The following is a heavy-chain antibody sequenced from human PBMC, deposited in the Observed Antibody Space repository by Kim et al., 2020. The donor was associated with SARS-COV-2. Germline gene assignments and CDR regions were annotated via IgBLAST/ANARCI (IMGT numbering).Heavy chain of an antibody. CDR1: GYSFTSYW. CDR2: IYPGDSDT. J-gene: IGHJ4*02. CDR3: AREGGMMDTAIGMDY. V-gene: IGHV5-51*01. Sequence: GESLKISCKGSGYSFTSYWIGWVRQMPGKGLEWMGIIYPGDSDTRYSPSFQGQVTISADKSISTAYLQWSSLKASDTAMYYCAREGGMMDTAIGMDYWGQGTLVTVSS. D-gene: IGHD5-18*01.